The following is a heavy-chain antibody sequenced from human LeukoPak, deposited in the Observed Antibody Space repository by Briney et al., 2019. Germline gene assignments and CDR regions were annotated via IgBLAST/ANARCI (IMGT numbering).Heavy chain of an antibody. V-gene: IGHV3-74*01. D-gene: IGHD5-12*01. Sequence: PGGSLRLSCAASGFAFSRYWMHWVRQAPGKGLVWVSRIYRDGSDKIYADSVKGRFTISRDHAKNTLYLQMNSLTVEDTAVYYCVRDWDHYDFDSWGQGTLVTVSS. CDR1: GFAFSRYW. J-gene: IGHJ5*01. CDR2: IYRDGSDK. CDR3: VRDWDHYDFDS.